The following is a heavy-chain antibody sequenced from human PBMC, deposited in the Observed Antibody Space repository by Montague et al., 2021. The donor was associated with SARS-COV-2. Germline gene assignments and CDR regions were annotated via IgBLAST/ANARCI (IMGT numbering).Heavy chain of an antibody. CDR1: GFTFSDYY. V-gene: IGHV3-11*01. D-gene: IGHD5-18*01. CDR3: ARVRHSYGYLSAFAI. CDR2: ISSSGSTI. J-gene: IGHJ3*02. Sequence: SLRLSCAASGFTFSDYYMSLIRQAPVKGLEWVSYISSSGSTIYYPDSVKGRFTISRDNAKNSLYLQMNSLRAEDTAVYYCARVRHSYGYLSAFAIWGQGTMVTVSS.